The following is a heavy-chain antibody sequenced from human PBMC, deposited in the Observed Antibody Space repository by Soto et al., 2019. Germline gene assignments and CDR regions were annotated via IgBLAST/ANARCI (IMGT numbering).Heavy chain of an antibody. CDR3: ARATTSYSSSWAFDY. Sequence: QVQMQESGPGLVKPSQTLSLTCTVSGGSISSGGYYWSWIRQHPGKGLEWIGYIYYSGSTYYNPSLKSRVTISVDTSKNQFSLKLSSVTAADTAVYYCARATTSYSSSWAFDYWGQGTLVTVSS. V-gene: IGHV4-31*03. D-gene: IGHD6-13*01. CDR2: IYYSGST. CDR1: GGSISSGGYY. J-gene: IGHJ4*02.